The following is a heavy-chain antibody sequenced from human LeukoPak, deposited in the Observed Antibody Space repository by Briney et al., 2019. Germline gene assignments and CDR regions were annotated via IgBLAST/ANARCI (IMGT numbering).Heavy chain of an antibody. CDR1: GFTVSSNY. CDR2: ISGSGGST. V-gene: IGHV3-23*01. D-gene: IGHD5-12*01. Sequence: GGSLRLSCAASGFTVSSNYMSWVRQAPGKGLEWVSAISGSGGSTYYADSVKGRFTISRDNSKNTLYLQMNSLRAEDTAVYYCAKDNRGMVATPFDYWGQGTLVTVSS. J-gene: IGHJ4*02. CDR3: AKDNRGMVATPFDY.